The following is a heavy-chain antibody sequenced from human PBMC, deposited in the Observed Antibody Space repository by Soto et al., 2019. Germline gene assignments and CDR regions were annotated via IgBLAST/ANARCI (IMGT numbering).Heavy chain of an antibody. D-gene: IGHD6-13*01. V-gene: IGHV3-23*01. Sequence: GGSLRLSCAASGFTFSSYAMSWVRQAPGKGLEWVSAISGSGGSRYYADSVKGRLTISSDNSKNTLYLQMNSLRAEDTAVYYCAKCNRRAAGEVYYFDYWGQGTLVTVSS. CDR2: ISGSGGSR. CDR1: GFTFSSYA. CDR3: AKCNRRAAGEVYYFDY. J-gene: IGHJ4*02.